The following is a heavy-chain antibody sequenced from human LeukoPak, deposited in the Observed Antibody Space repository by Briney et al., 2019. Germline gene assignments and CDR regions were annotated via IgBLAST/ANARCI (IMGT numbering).Heavy chain of an antibody. CDR1: GFTFTSHT. J-gene: IGHJ4*02. D-gene: IGHD3-9*01. Sequence: GGSLRLSCAASGFTFTSHTMSWVRLAPGKGLEWVSAISGSGGSTYYADSVKGRFTISRDNSKNTLYLQMNSLRAEDTAVYYSGKLQTGYDYWGQGTLVTVSS. V-gene: IGHV3-23*01. CDR3: GKLQTGYDY. CDR2: ISGSGGST.